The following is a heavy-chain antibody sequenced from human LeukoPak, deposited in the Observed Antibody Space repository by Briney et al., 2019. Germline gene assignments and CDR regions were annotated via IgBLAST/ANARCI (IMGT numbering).Heavy chain of an antibody. J-gene: IGHJ1*01. V-gene: IGHV4-39*01. CDR3: ARHLLEYCSGGSCAPIQH. CDR2: IYYSGIT. Sequence: PSETLSLTCTVSGSSISSSTYYWGWIRQPPGKGLEWIGSIYYSGITSYNPSLKSRVTISVDTSKNQFSLKLSSVTAADTAIYYCARHLLEYCSGGSCAPIQHWGQGTLVTVSS. D-gene: IGHD2-15*01. CDR1: GSSISSSTYY.